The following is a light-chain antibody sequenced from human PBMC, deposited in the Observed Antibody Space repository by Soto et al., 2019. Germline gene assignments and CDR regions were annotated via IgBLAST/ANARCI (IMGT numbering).Light chain of an antibody. J-gene: IGKJ2*01. CDR3: LQYNSLYT. Sequence: DIQMTQSPSTLSASVGDRVTITYRASQGLSGWLAWYQQKPGKAPKLLIYKTSSLESGVPSRFSGSGSGTEFTLTIRSLQPDDFATYYCLQYNSLYTFGQGTKLEIK. CDR2: KTS. V-gene: IGKV1-5*03. CDR1: QGLSGW.